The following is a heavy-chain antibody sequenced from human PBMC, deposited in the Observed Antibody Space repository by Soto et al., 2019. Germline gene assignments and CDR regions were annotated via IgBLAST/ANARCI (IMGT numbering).Heavy chain of an antibody. V-gene: IGHV3-23*01. J-gene: IGHJ4*02. CDR1: GFIFSSYA. Sequence: EVQLLESGGGLVQPGGSRGLSCAASGFIFSSYAMSWVRQAPGKGLEWVSGVSGSGGNTYYADSVKGRFTISRDNSKNTLYLQMNSLRAEDTAVYYCAKDRDSSGWYLWFYFDYWGQGTLVTVSS. D-gene: IGHD6-19*01. CDR2: VSGSGGNT. CDR3: AKDRDSSGWYLWFYFDY.